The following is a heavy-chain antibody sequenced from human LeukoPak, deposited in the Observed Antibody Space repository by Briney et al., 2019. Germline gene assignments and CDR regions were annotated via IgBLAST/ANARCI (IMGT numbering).Heavy chain of an antibody. D-gene: IGHD3-10*02. J-gene: IGHJ6*04. CDR2: IKQDGREK. CDR1: GFTFSTYW. CDR3: AELGITMIGGV. V-gene: IGHV3-7*01. Sequence: PGGSLRLSCAASGFTFSTYWMSWVRQAPGKGLEWVANIKQDGREKNYVDSVKGRFTISRDNAQNSLYLQMNSLRAEDTAVYYCAELGITMIGGVWGKGTTVTITS.